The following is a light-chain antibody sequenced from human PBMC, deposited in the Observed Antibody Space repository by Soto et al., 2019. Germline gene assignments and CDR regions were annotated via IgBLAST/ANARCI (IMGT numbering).Light chain of an antibody. CDR1: RDISNY. CDR3: QKYDTAPLT. CDR2: GAS. V-gene: IGKV1-27*01. Sequence: DIQVTQSPSSLSASLGDRVSITCRASRDISNYLAWYQQKPGQVPRLLISGASTLHSGVPSRFSGSGSGTDFTLTITSLQPEDIATYFCQKYDTAPLTLGGGTKVDIK. J-gene: IGKJ4*01.